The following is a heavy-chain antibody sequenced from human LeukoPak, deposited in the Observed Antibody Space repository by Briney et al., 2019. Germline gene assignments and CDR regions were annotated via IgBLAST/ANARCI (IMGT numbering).Heavy chain of an antibody. Sequence: ASVKVSCKDSGYTFTSYGISWVRQAPGQGLEWMGWISAYNGNTNYAQKLQGRVTMTTDTSTSTAYMELRSLRSDDTAVYYCARDFQQVIYYYDSSGYSYWGQGTLVTVSS. J-gene: IGHJ4*02. CDR3: ARDFQQVIYYYDSSGYSY. V-gene: IGHV1-18*01. CDR2: ISAYNGNT. D-gene: IGHD3-22*01. CDR1: GYTFTSYG.